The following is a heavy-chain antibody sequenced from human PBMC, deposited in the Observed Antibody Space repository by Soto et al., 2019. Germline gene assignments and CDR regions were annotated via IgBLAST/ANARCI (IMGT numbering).Heavy chain of an antibody. V-gene: IGHV4-61*01. Sequence: SETLSLTCTVSGGSVSSGSYYWSWIRQPPGKGLEWIGYIYYSGSTNYNPSLKSRVTISVDTSKNQFSLKLSSVTAADTAVYYCARVGFWSGYSVWFDPWGQGTLVTVSS. CDR3: ARVGFWSGYSVWFDP. D-gene: IGHD3-3*01. CDR2: IYYSGST. CDR1: GGSVSSGSYY. J-gene: IGHJ5*02.